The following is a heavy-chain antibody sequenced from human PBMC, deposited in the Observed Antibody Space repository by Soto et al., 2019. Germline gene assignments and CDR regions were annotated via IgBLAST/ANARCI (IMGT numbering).Heavy chain of an antibody. CDR2: ISYDGSNK. V-gene: IGHV3-30*03. CDR1: GFTFSSYG. J-gene: IGHJ3*02. CDR3: SRDQKGSGLNGFDI. Sequence: GGSLRLSCAASGFTFSSYGMHWVRQAPGKGLEWVAVISYDGSNKYYADSVKGRFTISRDNSKNSLYLQMNSLRAEDTAVYYCSRDQKGSGLNGFDIWGQGTMVTVSS. D-gene: IGHD3-10*01.